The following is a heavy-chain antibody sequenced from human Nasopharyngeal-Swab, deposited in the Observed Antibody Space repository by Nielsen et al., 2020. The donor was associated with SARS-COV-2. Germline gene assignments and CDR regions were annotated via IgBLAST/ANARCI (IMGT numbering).Heavy chain of an antibody. J-gene: IGHJ4*02. V-gene: IGHV3-23*01. CDR2: VNTGDDYT. D-gene: IGHD4-23*01. CDR1: GFTFSTYA. Sequence: GGSLRLSCAASGFTFSTYAMSWVRQVPGKGLEWVSTVNTGDDYTYYADSVKGRFTISRDNSKNTLYLQMSSLRAEDTAIYYCAKDLGVESPLWFDYWGQGTLLTVSS. CDR3: AKDLGVESPLWFDY.